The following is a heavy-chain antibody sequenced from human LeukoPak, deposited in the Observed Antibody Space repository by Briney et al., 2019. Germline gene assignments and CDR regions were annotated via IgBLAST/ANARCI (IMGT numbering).Heavy chain of an antibody. CDR1: GFTFSSYW. D-gene: IGHD3-22*01. CDR3: ARDLWDHDSSGYSLY. Sequence: PGGSLRLSCAASGFTFSSYWMSWVRQAPGKWLEWVANIKQDGSEKYYVDSVKGRFTISRDNAKNSLYLQMNSLRAEDTAVYYCARDLWDHDSSGYSLYWGQGTLVTVSS. V-gene: IGHV3-7*01. CDR2: IKQDGSEK. J-gene: IGHJ4*02.